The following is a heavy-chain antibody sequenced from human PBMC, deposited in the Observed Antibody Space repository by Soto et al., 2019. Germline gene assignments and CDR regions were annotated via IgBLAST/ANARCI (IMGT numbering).Heavy chain of an antibody. CDR1: GGSTSSGDW. CDR3: ERMGSQVTTGRLHY. Sequence: QVRLQESGPGLVKPSGTLSLTCAVSGGSTSSGDWWSWVRQPPGKGLEWIGEIYHSGATNYNPSLEIRHTMSVDKSNNQFSLTLSSVTAEDTAVYYWERMGSQVTTGRLHYWGQGTLVTVSS. D-gene: IGHD2-21*02. V-gene: IGHV4-4*02. CDR2: IYHSGAT. J-gene: IGHJ4*02.